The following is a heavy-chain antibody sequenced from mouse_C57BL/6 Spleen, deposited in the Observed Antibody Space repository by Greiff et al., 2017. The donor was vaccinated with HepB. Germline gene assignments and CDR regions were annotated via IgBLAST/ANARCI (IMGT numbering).Heavy chain of an antibody. CDR3: ARTFITTVVAPDY. CDR1: GYAFSSSW. CDR2: IYPGDGDT. V-gene: IGHV1-82*01. D-gene: IGHD1-1*01. J-gene: IGHJ2*01. Sequence: VKLMESGPELVKPGASVKISCKASGYAFSSSWMNWVKQRPGKGLEWIGRIYPGDGDTNYNGKFKGKATLTADKSSSTAYMQLSSLTSEDSAVYFCARTFITTVVAPDYWGQGTTLTVSS.